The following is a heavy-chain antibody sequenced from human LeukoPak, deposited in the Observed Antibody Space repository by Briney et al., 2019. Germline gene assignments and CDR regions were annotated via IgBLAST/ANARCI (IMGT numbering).Heavy chain of an antibody. CDR1: RFTFSSYG. Sequence: GGSLRLSCAASRFTFSSYGMHWVRQAPGKGLEWVAVIWYDGGNKYYADSVKGRFTISRDNSKNTLYLQMNSLRAEDTAVYYCAREDDYGSFDYWGQGTLVTVSS. D-gene: IGHD3-10*01. J-gene: IGHJ4*02. CDR2: IWYDGGNK. CDR3: AREDDYGSFDY. V-gene: IGHV3-33*01.